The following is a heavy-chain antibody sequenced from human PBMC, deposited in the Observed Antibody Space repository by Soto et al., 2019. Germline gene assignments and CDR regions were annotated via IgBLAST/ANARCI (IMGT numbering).Heavy chain of an antibody. CDR2: INPNSGVT. V-gene: IGHV1-2*04. J-gene: IGHJ4*02. CDR1: GYTFTDYY. CDR3: ARGVSGWSPFDL. Sequence: ASVKVSCKASGYTFTDYYVHWVRRAPGQGLEWMGWINPNSGVTNYAQKFQGWVTLTRDTSVSTAYMELNRLKSDDTAVFFCARGVSGWSPFDLWGQGTLVTVSS. D-gene: IGHD6-19*01.